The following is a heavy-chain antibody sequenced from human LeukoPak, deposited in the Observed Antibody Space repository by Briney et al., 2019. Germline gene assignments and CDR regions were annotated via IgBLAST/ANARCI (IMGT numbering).Heavy chain of an antibody. Sequence: GRSLRLSCTASGFTFGDYAMSWVRQAPGKGLEWVGFIRSKAYGGTTEYAASVNGRFTISRDDSKTIAYLQMNSLKTEDTALYYCARVGSRTADYWGRGTLVTVSS. CDR1: GFTFGDYA. CDR3: ARVGSRTADY. CDR2: IRSKAYGGTT. J-gene: IGHJ4*02. D-gene: IGHD2-21*02. V-gene: IGHV3-49*04.